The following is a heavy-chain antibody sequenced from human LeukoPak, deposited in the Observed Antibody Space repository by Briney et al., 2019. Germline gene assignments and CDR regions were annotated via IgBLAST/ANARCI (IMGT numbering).Heavy chain of an antibody. Sequence: ASVKVSCKASGYTFTSYDINWVRRATGQGLEWMGWMNPNSGNTGYAQKFQGRVTITADESTSTAYMELSSLRSEDTAVYYCARREFRGAWYWFDPWGQGTLVTVSS. V-gene: IGHV1-8*01. CDR2: MNPNSGNT. J-gene: IGHJ5*02. CDR1: GYTFTSYD. D-gene: IGHD3-10*01. CDR3: ARREFRGAWYWFDP.